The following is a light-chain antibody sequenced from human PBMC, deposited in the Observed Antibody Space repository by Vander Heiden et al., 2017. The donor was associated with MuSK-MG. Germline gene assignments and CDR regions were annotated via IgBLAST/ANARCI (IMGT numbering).Light chain of an antibody. CDR3: QVWDSTGDHVL. V-gene: IGLV3-21*04. CDR1: NIGTYN. J-gene: IGLJ2*01. Sequence: SYVLTQSPSVSVAPGEAARITCGGNNIGTYNVYWYQQRPGQAPQLVIYYDSDRASGIPERFSGSNSGNTATLTISRVEVGDEADYYCQVWDSTGDHVLFGGGTKLTVL. CDR2: YDS.